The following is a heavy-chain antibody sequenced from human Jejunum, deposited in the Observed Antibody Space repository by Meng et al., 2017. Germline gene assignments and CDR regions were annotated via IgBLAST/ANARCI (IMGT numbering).Heavy chain of an antibody. CDR2: INTNTGKP. Sequence: QAQLVQSGSELRKPGASVKLSCKASGDTFTSYALNWVRQAPGQGLEWMGWINTNTGKPTYAQDFTGRFVFSLDTSVNTAYLQISALKTEDTAVYYCATLEAYDRPSREVWFDPWGQGALVTVSS. CDR3: ATLEAYDRPSREVWFDP. CDR1: GDTFTSYA. D-gene: IGHD3-10*01. J-gene: IGHJ5*02. V-gene: IGHV7-4-1*02.